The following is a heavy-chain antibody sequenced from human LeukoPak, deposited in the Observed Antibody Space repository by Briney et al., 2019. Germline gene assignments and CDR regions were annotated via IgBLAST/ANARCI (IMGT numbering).Heavy chain of an antibody. V-gene: IGHV3-48*04. J-gene: IGHJ6*03. D-gene: IGHD5-18*01. CDR1: GFTFSSYG. CDR2: ISSSGSTI. CDR3: ARPNGGYSYWGHRGDYYYMDV. Sequence: GGSLRLSCATSGFTFSSYGMSWVRQAPGKGLEWVSYISSSGSTIYYADSVKGRFTISRDNAKNSLYLQMNSLRAEDTAVYYCARPNGGYSYWGHRGDYYYMDVWGKGTTVTVSS.